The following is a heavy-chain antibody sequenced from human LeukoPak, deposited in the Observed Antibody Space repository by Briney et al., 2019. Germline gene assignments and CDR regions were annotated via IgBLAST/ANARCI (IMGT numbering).Heavy chain of an antibody. CDR2: ISAYNGNT. CDR1: GYTFTSYG. Sequence: ASVTVFCKASGYTFTSYGISWVRQAPGQGLEWMGWISAYNGNTNYAQKLQGRVTMTTDTSTSTAYMELRSLRSDDTAVYYCARLLFSSQPSFFDYWGQGTLVTVSS. D-gene: IGHD6-13*01. V-gene: IGHV1-18*01. J-gene: IGHJ4*02. CDR3: ARLLFSSQPSFFDY.